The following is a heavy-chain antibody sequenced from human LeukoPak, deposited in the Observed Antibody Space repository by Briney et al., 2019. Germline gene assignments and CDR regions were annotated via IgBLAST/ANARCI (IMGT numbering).Heavy chain of an antibody. CDR1: GFTFSGSA. D-gene: IGHD6-13*01. CDR2: IRSKANSYAT. Sequence: GGSLRLSCAASGFTFSGSAMHWVRQASGKGLEWVGRIRSKANSYATAYAASVKGRFTISRDDSKNTAYLQMNSLKTEDTAVYYWTRGIAAAGTLGVQHWGQGTLVTVSS. CDR3: TRGIAAAGTLGVQH. J-gene: IGHJ1*01. V-gene: IGHV3-73*01.